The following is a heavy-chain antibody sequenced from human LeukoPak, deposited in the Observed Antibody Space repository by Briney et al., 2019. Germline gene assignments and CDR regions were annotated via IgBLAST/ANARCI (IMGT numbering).Heavy chain of an antibody. Sequence: GGSLRLSCAASGFTVSSNYMSWVRQAPGKGLEWVSVIYSGGTTNYADSVKGRFTISRDNSKNTLFLQMNSLRAEDTAVYYCARGGYSSSWYHFDYWGQGALVTVSS. CDR1: GFTVSSNY. CDR3: ARGGYSSSWYHFDY. V-gene: IGHV3-53*01. D-gene: IGHD6-13*01. J-gene: IGHJ4*02. CDR2: IYSGGTT.